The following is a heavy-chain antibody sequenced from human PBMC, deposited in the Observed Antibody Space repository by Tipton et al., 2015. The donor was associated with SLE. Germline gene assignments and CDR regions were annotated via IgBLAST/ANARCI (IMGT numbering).Heavy chain of an antibody. CDR1: GFTFSSYA. Sequence: GSLRLSCAASGFTFSSYAMSWVRQAPGKGLEWVSVIYSGGSSTYYADSVKGRFTISRDNSKNTLYLQMNSLRAEGRAVYYWAKVAQGCSSSAFDFYYMDVCGKGATFSIS. CDR2: IYSGGSST. CDR3: AKVAQGCSSSAFDFYYMDV. V-gene: IGHV3-23*03. D-gene: IGHD6-13*01. J-gene: IGHJ6*03.